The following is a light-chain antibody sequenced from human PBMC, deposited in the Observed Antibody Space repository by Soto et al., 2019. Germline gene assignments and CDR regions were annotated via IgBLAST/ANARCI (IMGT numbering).Light chain of an antibody. CDR3: QQYKNWPPIT. J-gene: IGKJ2*01. CDR2: GAS. Sequence: EIVMTQSPATLSVSPGERATLSCRASQSVSSNLAWYQQKPGQAPRLLIYGASTRATGIPARFSGSVSGTEFTLTVSSLPSEDFAVYYCQQYKNWPPITFGQGTKLEIK. V-gene: IGKV3-15*01. CDR1: QSVSSN.